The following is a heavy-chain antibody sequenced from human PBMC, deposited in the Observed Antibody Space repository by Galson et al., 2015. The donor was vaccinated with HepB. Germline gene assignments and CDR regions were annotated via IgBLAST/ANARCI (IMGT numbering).Heavy chain of an antibody. J-gene: IGHJ4*02. CDR1: GFTFSSYS. Sequence: SLRLSCAASGFTFSSYSMNWVRQAPGKGLEWVSSISSSSSYIYYADSVKGRFTISRDNAKNSLYLQMNSLRAEDTAVYYCAREVGRWLQPYFDYWGQGTLVTVSS. D-gene: IGHD5-24*01. CDR3: AREVGRWLQPYFDY. V-gene: IGHV3-21*01. CDR2: ISSSSSYI.